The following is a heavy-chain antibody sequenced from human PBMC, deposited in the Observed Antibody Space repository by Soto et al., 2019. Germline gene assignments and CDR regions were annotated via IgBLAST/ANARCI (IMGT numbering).Heavy chain of an antibody. J-gene: IGHJ5*02. CDR3: CRRAPEGFDP. CDR1: GGFISSSSYF. CDR2: IDYTGTT. Sequence: SETLSLTCTISGGFISSSSYFWAWIRQSPGKGLEWIGSIDYTGTTYNNPSLKSRVTMSVDTSKNHFSLKVDSVTAADTALYYCCRRAPEGFDPWGQGTLVTVSS. V-gene: IGHV4-39*02.